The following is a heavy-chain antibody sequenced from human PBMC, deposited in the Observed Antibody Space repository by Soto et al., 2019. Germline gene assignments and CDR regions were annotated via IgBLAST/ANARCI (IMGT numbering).Heavy chain of an antibody. CDR1: GFTFSDYY. J-gene: IGHJ2*01. CDR3: ARDRNSFGGSLSNWSFAS. D-gene: IGHD1-26*01. V-gene: IGHV3-11*01. Sequence: PGGSLRLSCAASGFTFSDYYMSWIRQAPGRGLEWVSYISSSGSTIYYADSVKGRFTISRDNAKNSLYLQMNSLRAEDTAVYYCARDRNSFGGSLSNWSFASWGRGSLVPVSS. CDR2: ISSSGSTI.